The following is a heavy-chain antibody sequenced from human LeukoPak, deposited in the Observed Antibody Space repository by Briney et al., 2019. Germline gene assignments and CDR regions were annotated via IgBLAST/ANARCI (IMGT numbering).Heavy chain of an antibody. V-gene: IGHV4-59*12. CDR1: GGSISSYY. Sequence: SETLSLTCTVSGGSISSYYWSWIRQPPGKGLEWIGYIYHSGSTYYNPSLKSRVTISVDRSKNQFSLKLSSVTAADTAVYYCARAPGGIAVAGDLYAFDIWGQGTMVTVSS. CDR3: ARAPGGIAVAGDLYAFDI. J-gene: IGHJ3*02. CDR2: IYHSGST. D-gene: IGHD6-19*01.